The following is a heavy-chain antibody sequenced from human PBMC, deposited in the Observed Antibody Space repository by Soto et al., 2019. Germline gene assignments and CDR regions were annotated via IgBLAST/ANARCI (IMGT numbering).Heavy chain of an antibody. D-gene: IGHD2-21*01. CDR1: GFTFSSYA. Sequence: PGGSLRLSCAASGFTFSSYAMSWVRQAPGKGLEWVSAISGSGGSTYYADSVKGRFTISRDNSKNTLYLQMNSLKTEDTAVYYCTTEIGRQVVYWGQGALVTVSS. CDR3: TTEIGRQVVY. V-gene: IGHV3-23*01. CDR2: ISGSGGST. J-gene: IGHJ4*02.